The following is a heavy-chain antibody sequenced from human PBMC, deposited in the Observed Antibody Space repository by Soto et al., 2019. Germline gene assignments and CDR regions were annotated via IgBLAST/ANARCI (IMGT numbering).Heavy chain of an antibody. J-gene: IGHJ4*02. Sequence: GGSLRLSCAASGFTFSSYWMHWVRQAPGKGLVWVSRINSDESRITYADSVKGRFTISRDNAKNTLYLQMNRLGAEDTAVYYCARGWGTYRISDYWGQGTLVTVSS. CDR1: GFTFSSYW. V-gene: IGHV3-74*01. D-gene: IGHD3-16*02. CDR2: INSDESRI. CDR3: ARGWGTYRISDY.